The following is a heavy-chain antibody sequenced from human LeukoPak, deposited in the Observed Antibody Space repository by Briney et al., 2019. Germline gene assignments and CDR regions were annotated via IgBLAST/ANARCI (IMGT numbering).Heavy chain of an antibody. CDR2: IDWDDDK. D-gene: IGHD3-22*01. V-gene: IGHV2-70*11. CDR1: GFSLSTSGMC. Sequence: SGPALVKPTQTLTLTCTFSGFSLSTSGMCVSWIRQPPGKALEWLARIDWDDDKYYSTSLKTRLTISKDTSKNQVVLTMTNMDPVDTGTYYCARSKTYYYDSRGTDYFDYWGQGTLVTVSS. J-gene: IGHJ4*02. CDR3: ARSKTYYYDSRGTDYFDY.